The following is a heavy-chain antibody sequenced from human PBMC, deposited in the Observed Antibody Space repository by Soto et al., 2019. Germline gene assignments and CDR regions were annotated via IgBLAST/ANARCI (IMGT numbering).Heavy chain of an antibody. V-gene: IGHV3-13*01. CDR1: GFTFSSYD. CDR2: IGTAGDT. CDR3: ARSPPGGYHYYYGMDV. Sequence: EVQLVESGGGLVQPGGSLRLSCATSGFTFSSYDMHWVRQATGEGLDWVSAIGTAGDTYYPGSVKGRFTISRENAKNSLYLQMNSLRAGDTAVYYCARSPPGGYHYYYGMDVWGQGTTVTVSS. D-gene: IGHD3-22*01. J-gene: IGHJ6*02.